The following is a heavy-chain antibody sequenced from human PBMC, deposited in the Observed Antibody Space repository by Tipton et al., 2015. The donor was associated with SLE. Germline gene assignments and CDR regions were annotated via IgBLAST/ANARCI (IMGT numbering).Heavy chain of an antibody. J-gene: IGHJ4*02. V-gene: IGHV3-48*04. D-gene: IGHD1-26*01. CDR3: ARSGGSYSPLDY. CDR1: GFTFSSYA. CDR2: ISISGSTI. Sequence: SLRLSCAASGFTFSSYAMSWVRQAPGRGLEWVSFISISGSTIHYADSVRGRFTISRDNAKNSLYLRMNSLRAEDTAVYYCARSGGSYSPLDYWGQGTLVTVSS.